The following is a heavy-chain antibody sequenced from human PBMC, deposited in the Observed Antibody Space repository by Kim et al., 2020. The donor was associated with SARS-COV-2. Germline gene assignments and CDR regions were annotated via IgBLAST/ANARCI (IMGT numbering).Heavy chain of an antibody. CDR2: IVVGSGNT. Sequence: SVKVSCKASGFTFTSSAMQWVRQARGQRLEWIGWIVVGSGNTTYAQKFQERVTITRDISTSTAYMELSSLRSEDTAVYYCAADTGGYSGYPIPDYWGQGTLVTVSS. V-gene: IGHV1-58*02. CDR1: GFTFTSSA. D-gene: IGHD5-12*01. J-gene: IGHJ4*02. CDR3: AADTGGYSGYPIPDY.